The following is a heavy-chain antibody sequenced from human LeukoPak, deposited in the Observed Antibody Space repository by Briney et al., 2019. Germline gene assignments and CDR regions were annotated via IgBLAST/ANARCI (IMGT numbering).Heavy chain of an antibody. CDR2: FDPEDGET. CDR1: GYTLTELS. J-gene: IGHJ4*02. Sequence: ASVKVSCKVSGYTLTELSMHWVRQAPGKGLEWMGGFDPEDGETIYAQKFQGRVTMTEDTSTDTTYMELSSLRSEDTAVYYCATDPPYSGSPLDYWGQGTLVTVSS. V-gene: IGHV1-24*01. D-gene: IGHD1-26*01. CDR3: ATDPPYSGSPLDY.